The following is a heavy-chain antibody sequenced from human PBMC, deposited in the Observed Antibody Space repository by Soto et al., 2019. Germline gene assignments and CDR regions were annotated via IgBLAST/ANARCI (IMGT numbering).Heavy chain of an antibody. D-gene: IGHD2-15*01. J-gene: IGHJ3*02. CDR1: GFTFSSYG. Sequence: QVQLVESGGGVVQPGRSLRLSCAASGFTFSSYGMHWVRQAPGKGLEWVAVIWYDGSNKYYADSVKGRFTISRDNSKNTMYLQMNSMRAEDTAVYYCAREWVTYCSGGSCYGSNAFDIWGQGTMVTVSS. CDR2: IWYDGSNK. V-gene: IGHV3-33*01. CDR3: AREWVTYCSGGSCYGSNAFDI.